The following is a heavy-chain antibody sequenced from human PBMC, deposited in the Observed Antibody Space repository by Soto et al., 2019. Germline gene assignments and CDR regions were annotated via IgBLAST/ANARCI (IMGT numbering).Heavy chain of an antibody. J-gene: IGHJ5*02. D-gene: IGHD2-15*01. V-gene: IGHV3-11*01. CDR1: GFTFSDYH. CDR3: ARDPTFGYCSGGSCSWGWFDP. CDR2: VSGSGSTI. Sequence: QLVESGGGLVKPGGSLRLSCAASGFTFSDYHMSWIRQAPGKGLEWISYVSGSGSTISYADSVKGRFTISRDNAKNSLYLQMNSLRAEDTAVYYCARDPTFGYCSGGSCSWGWFDPWGQGTLVTVSS.